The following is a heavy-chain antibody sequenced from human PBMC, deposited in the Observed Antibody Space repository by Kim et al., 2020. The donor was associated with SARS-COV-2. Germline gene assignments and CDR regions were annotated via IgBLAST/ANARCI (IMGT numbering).Heavy chain of an antibody. CDR1: GGSISSYY. D-gene: IGHD3-9*01. V-gene: IGHV4-59*13. CDR2: IYYSGST. J-gene: IGHJ5*02. Sequence: SETLSLTCTVSGGSISSYYWSWIRQPPGKGLEWIGYIYYSGSTNYNPSLKSRVTISVDTSKNQFSLKLSSVTAADTAVYYCARVYYDILTGLGWFDPWGQGTLVTVSS. CDR3: ARVYYDILTGLGWFDP.